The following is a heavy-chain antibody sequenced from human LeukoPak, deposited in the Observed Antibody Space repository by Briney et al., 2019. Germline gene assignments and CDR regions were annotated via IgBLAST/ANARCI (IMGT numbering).Heavy chain of an antibody. V-gene: IGHV3-9*01. J-gene: IGHJ4*02. Sequence: GGSLRLSCAASGFTFDDYAMHWVRQAPGKGLEWVSGISWNSGSIGYADSVKGRFTISRDNAKNSLYLQMNSLRAEDTALYYCAKDAYGGYDYWGQGTLVTVSS. CDR1: GFTFDDYA. CDR3: AKDAYGGYDY. D-gene: IGHD4-23*01. CDR2: ISWNSGSI.